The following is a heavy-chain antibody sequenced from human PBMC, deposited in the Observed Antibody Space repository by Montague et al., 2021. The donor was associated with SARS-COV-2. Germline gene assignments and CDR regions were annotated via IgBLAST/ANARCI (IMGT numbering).Heavy chain of an antibody. V-gene: IGHV4-61*02. CDR3: ARVSSSWRFNYNMDV. Sequence: TLSLTCSVSGASIGGGSYYYSWIRQPAGKGLQWIGRIHATGNTNYNPSLKSRVTISIDTSRSHVSLALRSVTAADSAVYFCARVSSSWRFNYNMDVWGQGTTVTVSS. J-gene: IGHJ6*02. CDR2: IHATGNT. D-gene: IGHD3-22*01. CDR1: GASIGGGSYY.